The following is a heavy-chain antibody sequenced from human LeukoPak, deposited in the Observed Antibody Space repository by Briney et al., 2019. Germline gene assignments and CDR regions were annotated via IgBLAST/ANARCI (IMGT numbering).Heavy chain of an antibody. V-gene: IGHV3-7*01. CDR2: IKQDGSEK. D-gene: IGHD3-3*01. Sequence: GGSLRLSCAASGFTFSSYWMGSVRQARGRGLEGVANIKQDGSEKYYVDSVKGRFTISRDNAKNTLYLQMNSLRAEDTAVYYCARGNGGFGDWGQGTLVTVSS. CDR3: ARGNGGFGD. CDR1: GFTFSSYW. J-gene: IGHJ4*02.